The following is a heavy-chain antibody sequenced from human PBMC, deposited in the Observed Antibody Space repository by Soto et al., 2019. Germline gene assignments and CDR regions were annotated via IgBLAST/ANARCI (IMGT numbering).Heavy chain of an antibody. D-gene: IGHD6-6*01. V-gene: IGHV3-23*01. J-gene: IGHJ5*02. Sequence: EVQLLESGGGLVQPGGSLRLSCAASGFTFSHYAMSWVRQAPGKGLEWVSIISGSGGTTYHADSVKDRFTISRDNSKNTLFLQMNSLRAEDTAVYYCAKGVAVGFHFGSSTDRGFDPWDQGTLVTVSS. CDR3: AKGVAVGFHFGSSTDRGFDP. CDR1: GFTFSHYA. CDR2: ISGSGGTT.